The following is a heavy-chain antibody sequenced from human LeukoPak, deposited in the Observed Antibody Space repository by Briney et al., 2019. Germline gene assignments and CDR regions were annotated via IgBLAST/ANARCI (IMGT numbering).Heavy chain of an antibody. V-gene: IGHV3-30*02. CDR2: IRYDGSNK. Sequence: PGGSLRLSCAASGFTFSSYGMHWVRQAPGKGLEWVAFIRYDGSNKYYADSVKGRFTISRDNSKNTLYLQTNSLRAEDTAVYYCAKDLGYYGSGSYYNQWLFDYWGQGTLVTVSS. D-gene: IGHD3-10*01. CDR3: AKDLGYYGSGSYYNQWLFDY. J-gene: IGHJ4*02. CDR1: GFTFSSYG.